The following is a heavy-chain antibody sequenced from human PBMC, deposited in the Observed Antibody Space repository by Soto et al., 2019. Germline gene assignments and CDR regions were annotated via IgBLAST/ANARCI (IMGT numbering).Heavy chain of an antibody. CDR2: IYYSGST. CDR3: ASLRRYCSGGSCYSYFQH. D-gene: IGHD2-15*01. CDR1: GGSISSYY. V-gene: IGHV4-59*01. Sequence: SETLSLTCTVSGGSISSYYWSWIRQPPGKGLEWIGYIYYSGSTNYNPSLKSRVTISVDMSKNQFSLKLSSVTAADTAVDYCASLRRYCSGGSCYSYFQHWGQGTLVTVSS. J-gene: IGHJ1*01.